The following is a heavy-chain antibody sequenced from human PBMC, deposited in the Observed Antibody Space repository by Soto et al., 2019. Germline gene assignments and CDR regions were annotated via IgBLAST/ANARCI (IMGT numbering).Heavy chain of an antibody. Sequence: QITLKESGPTLVKPTQTLTLICTFSGFSFSSSGVGVGWIRQPPGKALEWLALFYWNDDKHYSPSLKSRLTITKDTSKNQVVLTMTNMDPVDTATYYCAHRLMRREYSSSYFDYWGQGTLVTVSS. D-gene: IGHD6-6*01. CDR1: GFSFSSSGVG. CDR2: FYWNDDK. J-gene: IGHJ4*02. V-gene: IGHV2-5*01. CDR3: AHRLMRREYSSSYFDY.